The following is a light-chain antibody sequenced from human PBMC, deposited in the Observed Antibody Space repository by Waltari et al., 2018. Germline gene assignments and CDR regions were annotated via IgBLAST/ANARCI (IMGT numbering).Light chain of an antibody. V-gene: IGKV1-12*01. J-gene: IGKJ5*01. CDR3: QQADSFPIT. CDR2: AAS. Sequence: DIQMTQSPSSVSASVGDRVTITCRASQGISRWLGWYQQKPGKAPKVLIFAASSLQSGVPARFSGSGSGTHFTLTISSLQPEDFATYYGQQADSFPITFGQGTRLDIK. CDR1: QGISRW.